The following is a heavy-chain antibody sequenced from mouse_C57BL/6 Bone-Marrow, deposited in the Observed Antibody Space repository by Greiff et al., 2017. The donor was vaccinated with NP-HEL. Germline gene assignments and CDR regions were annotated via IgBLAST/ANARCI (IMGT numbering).Heavy chain of an antibody. CDR1: GFSLTSYG. Sequence: VKVVESGPGLVQPSQSLSITCTVSGFSLTSYGVHWVRQSPGKGLEWLGVIWRGGSTDYNAAFMSRLSITKDNSKSQVFFKMNSLQADDTAIYYCAKTGGWLLRYYAMDYWGQGTSVTVSS. V-gene: IGHV2-5*01. CDR2: IWRGGST. CDR3: AKTGGWLLRYYAMDY. J-gene: IGHJ4*01. D-gene: IGHD2-3*01.